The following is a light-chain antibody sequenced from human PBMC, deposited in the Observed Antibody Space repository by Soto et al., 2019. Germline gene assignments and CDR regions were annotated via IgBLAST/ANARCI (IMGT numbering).Light chain of an antibody. V-gene: IGKV3-15*01. Sequence: EIVMTQSPATLSVSPGERATLSCRASQSVRNNVAWHRQKPGQAPRLVIYDTSNRATGVPDRFSGSGSGTEFTLTISRLQSADVAVYYCQKYNTWFSITFGQGTRLEIK. CDR3: QKYNTWFSIT. CDR2: DTS. CDR1: QSVRNN. J-gene: IGKJ5*01.